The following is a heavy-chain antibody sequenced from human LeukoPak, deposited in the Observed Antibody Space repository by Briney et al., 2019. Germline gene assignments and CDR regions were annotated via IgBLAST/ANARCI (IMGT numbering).Heavy chain of an antibody. CDR3: AGKYYYDSSGYHYTSHYYYMDV. CDR1: GGTFSSYA. CDR2: IIPIFGTA. J-gene: IGHJ6*03. V-gene: IGHV1-69*13. Sequence: SVEVSCKASGGTFSSYAISWVRQAPGQGLEWMGGIIPIFGTANYAQKFQGRVTITADESTSTAYMELSSLRSEDTAVYHCAGKYYYDSSGYHYTSHYYYMDVWGKGTTVTISS. D-gene: IGHD3-22*01.